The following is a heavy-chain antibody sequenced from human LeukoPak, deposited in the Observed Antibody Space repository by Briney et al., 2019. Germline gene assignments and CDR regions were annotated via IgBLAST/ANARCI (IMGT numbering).Heavy chain of an antibody. CDR1: GFNFDIFA. CDR2: LGRSGGSK. V-gene: IGHV3-23*01. Sequence: PGGSLRLSCVASGFNFDIFAMSWVRQSPGGGLEWVASLGRSGGSKNYADSVKGRFTISRDNSKNTLFLQMNSLRVEDSAIYYCAKGEMATSNWGQGTLVTVS. D-gene: IGHD5-24*01. J-gene: IGHJ4*02. CDR3: AKGEMATSN.